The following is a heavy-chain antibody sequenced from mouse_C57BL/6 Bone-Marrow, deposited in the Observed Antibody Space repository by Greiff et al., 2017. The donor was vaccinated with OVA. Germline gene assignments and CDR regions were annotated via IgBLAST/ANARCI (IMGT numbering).Heavy chain of an antibody. J-gene: IGHJ4*01. D-gene: IGHD1-1*01. Sequence: QVQLQQSGAELVKPGASVKLSCKASGYTFTSYWMHWVKQRPGQGLEWIGMIHPNSGSTNYNEKFKSKATLTVDKSSSTAYMQLSSLTSEDSAVYYCARDYSSTLYYAMDYWGQGTSVTVSS. CDR3: ARDYSSTLYYAMDY. CDR1: GYTFTSYW. CDR2: IHPNSGST. V-gene: IGHV1-64*01.